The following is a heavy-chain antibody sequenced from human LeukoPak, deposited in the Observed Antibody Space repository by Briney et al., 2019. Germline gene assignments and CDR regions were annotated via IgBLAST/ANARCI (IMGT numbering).Heavy chain of an antibody. D-gene: IGHD3-16*02. V-gene: IGHV3-11*06. CDR1: GFNLNDYY. Sequence: PGGSLRLSCVGSGFNLNDYYMAWIRQTPGKGLQRVSYMRRGSDYKAYEDSVKGRFTISRDNGKNSLYLQMNSLRAEDTAVYYCARGANKPSYDYVWGSYRTGWYFDYWGQGTLVTVSS. J-gene: IGHJ4*02. CDR2: MRRGSDYK. CDR3: ARGANKPSYDYVWGSYRTGWYFDY.